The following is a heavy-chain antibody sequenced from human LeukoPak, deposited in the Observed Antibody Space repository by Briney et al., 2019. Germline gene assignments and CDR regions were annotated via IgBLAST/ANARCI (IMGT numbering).Heavy chain of an antibody. V-gene: IGHV4-39*07. D-gene: IGHD2-2*01. J-gene: IGHJ4*02. Sequence: PSESLSLTCTVSGGSISSSSYYWGWIRQPPGKGLEWIGIIYYSGSTYYNPSLKSRVTISVDTSKNQFSLKLSSVTAADTAVYYCARDSSDNTYWGQGTLVTVSS. CDR1: GGSISSSSYY. CDR3: ARDSSDNTY. CDR2: IYYSGST.